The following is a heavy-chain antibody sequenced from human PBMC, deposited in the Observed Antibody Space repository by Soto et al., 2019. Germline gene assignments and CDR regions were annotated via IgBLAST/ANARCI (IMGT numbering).Heavy chain of an antibody. CDR3: ARDRLPKSDEYSSSSNDFCRWFDP. D-gene: IGHD6-6*01. J-gene: IGHJ5*02. CDR1: GGSISSSNW. V-gene: IGHV4-4*02. CDR2: IYHSGST. Sequence: QVQLQEPGPGLVKPSGTLSLTCAVSGGSISSSNWWSWVRQPPGKGLEWIGEIYHSGSTNYNPSRKSRVTISVDKAKNQFSLKLSSVTAADTAVYYCARDRLPKSDEYSSSSNDFCRWFDPWGQGTLVTVSS.